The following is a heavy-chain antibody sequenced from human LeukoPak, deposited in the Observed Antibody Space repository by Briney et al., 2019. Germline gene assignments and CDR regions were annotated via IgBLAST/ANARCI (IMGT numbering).Heavy chain of an antibody. D-gene: IGHD3-10*01. Sequence: ASVKVSCKASGYTFTSYGINWVRQATGQGLEWMGWMNPNSGNTGYAQKFQGRVTMTRNTSISTAYMELSSLRSEDTAVYYCATRNTMVREPRRGFDPWGQGTLVTVSS. CDR1: GYTFTSYG. J-gene: IGHJ5*02. CDR3: ATRNTMVREPRRGFDP. V-gene: IGHV1-8*02. CDR2: MNPNSGNT.